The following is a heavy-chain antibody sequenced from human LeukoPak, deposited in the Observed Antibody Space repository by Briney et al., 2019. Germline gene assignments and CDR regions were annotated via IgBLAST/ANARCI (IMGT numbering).Heavy chain of an antibody. CDR3: AKDFGGSGSYFCPLDY. CDR2: IETGGGRT. D-gene: IGHD3-10*01. J-gene: IGHJ4*02. Sequence: GGSLRLSRAASGFTFSSYGMSWVRQAPGKGLEWVSAIETGGGRTYYADSVQGRFTISRDNSKNTLYLQMNSLRAEDTAVYYCAKDFGGSGSYFCPLDYWGQGTLVTVSS. V-gene: IGHV3-23*01. CDR1: GFTFSSYG.